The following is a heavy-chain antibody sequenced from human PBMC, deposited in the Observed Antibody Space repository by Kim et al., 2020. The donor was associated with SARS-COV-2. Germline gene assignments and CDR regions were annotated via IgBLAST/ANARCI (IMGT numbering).Heavy chain of an antibody. D-gene: IGHD5-18*01. V-gene: IGHV3-30*18. CDR1: GFTFSSYG. CDR2: ISYDGSSK. J-gene: IGHJ6*02. Sequence: GGSLRLSCAASGFTFSSYGMHWVRQAPGKGLEWVAVISYDGSSKYYADSVKGRFTISRDNSKNTLYLQMNSLRAEDTAVYYCAKGGWIQLWSMLEAPDLDYYYGMDVWGQGTTVTVSS. CDR3: AKGGWIQLWSMLEAPDLDYYYGMDV.